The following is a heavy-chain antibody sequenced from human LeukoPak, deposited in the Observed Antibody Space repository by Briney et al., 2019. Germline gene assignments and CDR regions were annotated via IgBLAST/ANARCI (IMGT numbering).Heavy chain of an antibody. CDR3: ARSRGYFDY. J-gene: IGHJ4*02. CDR1: GGSISSYY. V-gene: IGHV4-59*01. D-gene: IGHD6-13*01. CDR2: IYYSGST. Sequence: SETLSLTCTVSGGSISSYYWSWIRQPPGKGLEWIGYIYYSGSTNYNPSLKSRVAISVDTSKNQFSLKLSSVTAADTALYYCARSRGYFDYWGQGTLVTVSS.